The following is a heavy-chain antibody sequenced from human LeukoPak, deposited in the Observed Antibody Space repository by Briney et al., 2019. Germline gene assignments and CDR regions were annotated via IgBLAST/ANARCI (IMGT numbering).Heavy chain of an antibody. Sequence: GGSLRLSCAASGFTFSSYAMHWVRQAPGKGLEWVAVISYDGSNKYYADSVKGRFTISRDNSKNSLYLQMNSLRAEDTAVFYCARDQYDTWSRRGNFDSWGQGTLVIVSS. J-gene: IGHJ4*02. CDR1: GFTFSSYA. CDR2: ISYDGSNK. D-gene: IGHD3-3*01. CDR3: ARDQYDTWSRRGNFDS. V-gene: IGHV3-30*04.